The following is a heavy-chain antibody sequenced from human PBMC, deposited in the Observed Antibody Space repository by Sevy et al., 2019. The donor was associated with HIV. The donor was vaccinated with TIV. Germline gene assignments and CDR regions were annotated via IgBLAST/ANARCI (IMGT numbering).Heavy chain of an antibody. CDR3: ATTKDYYDSSGYPFDY. J-gene: IGHJ4*02. V-gene: IGHV1-24*01. CDR1: GYTLSQLS. Sequence: ASVKVSCKVSGYTLSQLSMHWVRQPPGKGLEWVGTFDPEDVRTIYAHKFQGRVTRTEDTFTDTAYMELNSLNSEDTAVYYCATTKDYYDSSGYPFDYWGQGTQVTVSS. CDR2: FDPEDVRT. D-gene: IGHD3-22*01.